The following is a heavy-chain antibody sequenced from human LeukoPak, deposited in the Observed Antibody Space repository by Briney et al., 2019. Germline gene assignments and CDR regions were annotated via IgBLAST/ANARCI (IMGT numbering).Heavy chain of an antibody. D-gene: IGHD3-3*01. J-gene: IGHJ4*02. CDR3: ATVKPSYDFWSGYSF. V-gene: IGHV1-24*01. Sequence: SVKVSCKVSGYTLTELSMHWVRQAPGKGLEWMGGFDPEDGETIYAQKFQGRVTMTEDTSTDTAYMELSSLRSEDTAVYYCATVKPSYDFWSGYSFWGQGTLVTVSS. CDR2: FDPEDGET. CDR1: GYTLTELS.